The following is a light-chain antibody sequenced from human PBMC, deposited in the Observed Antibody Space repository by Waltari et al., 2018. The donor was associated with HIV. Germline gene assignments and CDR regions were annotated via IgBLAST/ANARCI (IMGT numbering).Light chain of an antibody. CDR3: AAWDGSLSVVL. V-gene: IGLV1-47*01. CDR2: RQN. CDR1: SSNIGSDY. J-gene: IGLJ3*02. Sequence: QSELTQPPSASGTSGQRVTISCSGSSSNIGSDYVYWYQQVPGMATNFPRYRQNQRPARGLVRCAGSKSGTSASLRISGIRSEDEADYYCAAWDGSLSVVLFGGGTKLTVL.